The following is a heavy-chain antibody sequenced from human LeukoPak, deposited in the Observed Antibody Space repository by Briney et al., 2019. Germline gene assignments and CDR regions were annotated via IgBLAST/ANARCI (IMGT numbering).Heavy chain of an antibody. CDR2: ISYDGSNK. D-gene: IGHD2-2*01. Sequence: GGSLRLSCAASGFTFSSYGMHWVRQAPGKGLEWVAVISYDGSNKYYADSVKGRFTISRDNSKNTLYLQMNSLRAEDTAVCYCAKGYCSSTSCPLNYWGQGTLVTVSS. V-gene: IGHV3-30*18. J-gene: IGHJ4*02. CDR3: AKGYCSSTSCPLNY. CDR1: GFTFSSYG.